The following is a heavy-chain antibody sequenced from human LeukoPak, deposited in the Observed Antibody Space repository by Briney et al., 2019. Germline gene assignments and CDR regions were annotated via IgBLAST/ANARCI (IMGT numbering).Heavy chain of an antibody. V-gene: IGHV3-9*01. CDR3: AKDLGYDILTGYSPFDY. CDR2: ISWNSGSI. CDR1: GFTFDDYA. J-gene: IGHJ4*02. D-gene: IGHD3-9*01. Sequence: PGGSLRLSCAASGFTFDDYAMHWVRQAPGKGLEWVSGISWNSGSIGYADSVKGRFTISRDNAKNSLYLQMNSLRAEDTAVYYCAKDLGYDILTGYSPFDYWGQGTLVTVSS.